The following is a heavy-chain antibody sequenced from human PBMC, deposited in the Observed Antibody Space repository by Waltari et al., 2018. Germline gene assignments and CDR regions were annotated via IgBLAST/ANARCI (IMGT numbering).Heavy chain of an antibody. CDR3: ARGRYCSGGSCYSVGPFFDY. Sequence: QLQLQESGSGLVKPSQTLSLTCAVSGGSISSGGYSWSWIRQPPGKGLEWIGYIYHSGSTYYNPALKRRGTISVDRSKNQFSLKLSSGTAADTAVYYCARGRYCSGGSCYSVGPFFDYWGQGTLVTVSS. D-gene: IGHD2-15*01. CDR2: IYHSGST. V-gene: IGHV4-30-2*01. CDR1: GGSISSGGYS. J-gene: IGHJ4*02.